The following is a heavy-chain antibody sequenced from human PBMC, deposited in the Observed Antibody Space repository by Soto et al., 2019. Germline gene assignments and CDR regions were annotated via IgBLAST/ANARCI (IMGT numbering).Heavy chain of an antibody. V-gene: IGHV3-30-3*01. CDR1: GFTFSSHA. Sequence: QVQLVESGGGVVQPGRSLRLSCAASGFTFSSHAMNWVRQAPGKGLEWVAVISYDGSNKYYADSVKGRFTISRDNSKNTLYLQMNSLRAEDTAVYYCARTYYDSSGDRFDIWVQGTMVTVSS. CDR3: ARTYYDSSGDRFDI. D-gene: IGHD3-22*01. J-gene: IGHJ3*02. CDR2: ISYDGSNK.